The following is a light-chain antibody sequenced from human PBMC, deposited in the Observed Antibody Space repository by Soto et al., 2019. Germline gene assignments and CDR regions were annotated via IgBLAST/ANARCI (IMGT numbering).Light chain of an antibody. CDR3: QQYGNSPT. CDR1: QSFTSKY. V-gene: IGKV3-20*01. J-gene: IGKJ4*01. Sequence: EVVLTQSPGTLSVSPGERATLSCRASQSFTSKYLARYQQKPGQAPRLLIYDASSRATGIPDRFSGSGSGTEFTLTISRLEPEDFAVYYCQQYGNSPTFGGGTKVDIK. CDR2: DAS.